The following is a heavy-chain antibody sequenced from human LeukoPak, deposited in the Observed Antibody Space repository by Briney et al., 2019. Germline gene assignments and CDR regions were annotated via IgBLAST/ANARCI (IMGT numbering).Heavy chain of an antibody. Sequence: GRSLRLSCAASGFTFSSYAMHWVRQAPGKGLEWVAVISYDGSNKYYADSVKGRFTISRDNSKNTLYLQMNSLRAEDTAVYYCAMTGYSSSNDAFGIWGQGTMVTVSS. CDR1: GFTFSSYA. D-gene: IGHD6-13*01. V-gene: IGHV3-30*04. CDR2: ISYDGSNK. J-gene: IGHJ3*02. CDR3: AMTGYSSSNDAFGI.